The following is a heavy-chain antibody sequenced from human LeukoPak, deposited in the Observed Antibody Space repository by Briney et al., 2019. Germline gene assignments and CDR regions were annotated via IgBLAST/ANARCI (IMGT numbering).Heavy chain of an antibody. D-gene: IGHD3-10*01. V-gene: IGHV3-30-3*01. CDR3: GKDRGVWAFDI. J-gene: IGHJ3*02. CDR1: GITLSSYD. Sequence: GGSLRLSCAASGITLSSYDMHWVRQAPGKALEWVAVISYDGSNKDYADSVKGRFTTSRDNSKNTLDLQMNSLRAEDTAAYYCGKDRGVWAFDIWGQGTMVTVSS. CDR2: ISYDGSNK.